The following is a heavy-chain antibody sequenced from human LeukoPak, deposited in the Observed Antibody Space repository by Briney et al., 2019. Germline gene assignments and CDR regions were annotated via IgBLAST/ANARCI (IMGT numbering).Heavy chain of an antibody. V-gene: IGHV4-39*07. CDR3: ARDRGYGDYDVDY. J-gene: IGHJ4*02. Sequence: SETLSLTCTVSGGSISSTYYWDWIRQPPGKGLEWIGSIYYSGSTYYNPSLKSRVTISVDTSKNQFSLKLSSVTAADTAVYYCARDRGYGDYDVDYWGQGTLVTVSS. D-gene: IGHD4-17*01. CDR2: IYYSGST. CDR1: GGSISSTYY.